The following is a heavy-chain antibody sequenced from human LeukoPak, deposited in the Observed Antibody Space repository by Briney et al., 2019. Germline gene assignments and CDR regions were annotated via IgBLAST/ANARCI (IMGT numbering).Heavy chain of an antibody. CDR1: GYTFTGYY. CDR2: INPNSGGT. D-gene: IGHD3-3*01. J-gene: IGHJ5*02. CDR3: ARVVYDFWSGPYNWFDP. V-gene: IGHV1-2*06. Sequence: ASVKVSCKASGYTFTGYYMHWVRQAPGQGLEWMGRINPNSGGTNYAQKFQGRVTMTRDTSISTAYMELSRLRSDDTAVYYCARVVYDFWSGPYNWFDPWGQGTLVTVSS.